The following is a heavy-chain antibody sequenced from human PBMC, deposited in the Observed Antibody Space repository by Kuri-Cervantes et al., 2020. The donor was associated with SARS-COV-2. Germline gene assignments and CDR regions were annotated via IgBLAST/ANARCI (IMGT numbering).Heavy chain of an antibody. CDR2: INSDGSST. CDR1: GFTFSSYW. CDR3: ASGQWGCSSTSCYEGPWAFDY. J-gene: IGHJ4*02. D-gene: IGHD2-2*01. V-gene: IGHV3-74*01. Sequence: GGSLRLSCAASGFTFSSYWMHCVRQAPGKGLVWVSRINSDGSSTSYADSVKGRFTISRDNAKNTLYLQMNSLRAEDTAVYYCASGQWGCSSTSCYEGPWAFDYWGQGTLVTVSS.